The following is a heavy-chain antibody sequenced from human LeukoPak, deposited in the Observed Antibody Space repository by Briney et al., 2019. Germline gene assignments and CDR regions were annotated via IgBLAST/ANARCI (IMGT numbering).Heavy chain of an antibody. Sequence: GGSLRLSCTASGLTFMSYIMSWVRQAPGKGLEWGSSISGSGTYIYYVDSLKGRFTISRDNAKNSLYLQMNSLRAEDTAVYFCARGLYDTSGWPLGAFDFWGQGTMVTVSS. CDR2: ISGSGTYI. J-gene: IGHJ3*01. CDR3: ARGLYDTSGWPLGAFDF. CDR1: GLTFMSYI. V-gene: IGHV3-21*01. D-gene: IGHD6-19*01.